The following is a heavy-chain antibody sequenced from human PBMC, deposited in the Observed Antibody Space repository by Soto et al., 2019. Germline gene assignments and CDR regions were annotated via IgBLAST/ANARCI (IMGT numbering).Heavy chain of an antibody. J-gene: IGHJ5*02. CDR3: ARYQGTHGFDH. CDR1: GGSFSGYY. CDR2: INHSGST. V-gene: IGHV4-34*01. Sequence: PSETLSLTCAVYGGSFSGYYWSWIRQPPGKGLEWIGEINHSGSTNYNPSLKSRVTISVDTSKNQFSLKLSSVTAADTAVYYCARYQGTHGFDHWGQGTLVTVSS. D-gene: IGHD1-1*01.